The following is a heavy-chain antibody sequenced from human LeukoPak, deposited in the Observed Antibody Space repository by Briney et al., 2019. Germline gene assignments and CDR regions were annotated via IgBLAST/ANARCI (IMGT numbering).Heavy chain of an antibody. Sequence: GESPKISCQASGYSFTNYWIGWVRQMPGKGLEWMGIIYPGDSDTRYRPSFQGQVTISADKSISTAYLQWSSLKASDTAMYYCARSYCSSTSCPSYFDYWGQGTLVTVSS. V-gene: IGHV5-51*01. D-gene: IGHD2-2*01. J-gene: IGHJ4*02. CDR2: IYPGDSDT. CDR3: ARSYCSSTSCPSYFDY. CDR1: GYSFTNYW.